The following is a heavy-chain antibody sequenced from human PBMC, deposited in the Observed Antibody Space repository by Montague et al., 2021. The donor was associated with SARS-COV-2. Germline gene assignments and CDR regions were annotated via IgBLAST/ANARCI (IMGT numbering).Heavy chain of an antibody. Sequence: SETLSLTCAVYGGSISGYYWGWIRHPPGPGLDWIGKINNSGSTNXXPSLTRRVTISVDTSKNQFSLKLSSVTAADTAVYYCARGSSLVTIFGVVITDPLFDYWGQGTMVTVSS. D-gene: IGHD3-3*01. CDR2: INNSGST. J-gene: IGHJ4*02. V-gene: IGHV4-34*01. CDR1: GGSISGYY. CDR3: ARGSSLVTIFGVVITDPLFDY.